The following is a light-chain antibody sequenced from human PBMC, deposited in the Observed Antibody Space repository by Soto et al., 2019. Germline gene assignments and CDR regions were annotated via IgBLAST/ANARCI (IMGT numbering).Light chain of an antibody. CDR1: QSVSSN. V-gene: IGKV3D-15*01. CDR3: QQYIRWPLT. CDR2: GAS. Sequence: EIVMTQSPATLSVSPGERATLPCRASQSVSSNLAWYQQKPGQAPRLVISGASNRATAIPARFSGSGSGTEFTLTISSLQSEDFAVYYCQQYIRWPLTFGGGTKVDIK. J-gene: IGKJ4*01.